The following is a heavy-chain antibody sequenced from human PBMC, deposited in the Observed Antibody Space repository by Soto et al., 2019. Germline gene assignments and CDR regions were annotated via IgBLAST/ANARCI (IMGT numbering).Heavy chain of an antibody. D-gene: IGHD3-9*01. CDR2: IIPIFGTA. J-gene: IGHJ5*02. CDR1: GVTFSSYS. Sequence: SLKGSCKASGVTFSSYSLSWVRQAPGQGLEWMGGIIPIFGTANYAQKFQGRVTITADESTSTAYMELSSLRSEDTAVYYCARGITINWFDPWGQGTLVTVSS. V-gene: IGHV1-69*13. CDR3: ARGITINWFDP.